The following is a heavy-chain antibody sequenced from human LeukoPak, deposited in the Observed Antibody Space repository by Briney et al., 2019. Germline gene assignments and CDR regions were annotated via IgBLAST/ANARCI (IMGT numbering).Heavy chain of an antibody. CDR3: AKGGLGYYYMDV. V-gene: IGHV3-43D*04. Sequence: GGSLRLSCAASGFTFDDYAMHWVRQAPGKGLEWVSLISRDGGSTYYADSVKGRFTISRDNSKNSLYLQMNSLRAEDTALYYCAKGGLGYYYMDVWGKGTTVTVSS. J-gene: IGHJ6*03. CDR2: ISRDGGST. D-gene: IGHD3-16*01. CDR1: GFTFDDYA.